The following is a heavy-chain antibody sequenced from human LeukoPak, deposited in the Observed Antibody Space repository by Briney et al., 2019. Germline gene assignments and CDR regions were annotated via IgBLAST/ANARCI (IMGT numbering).Heavy chain of an antibody. CDR3: ARIASHSSTWYDGGS. J-gene: IGHJ5*02. CDR2: INFDGNST. V-gene: IGHV3-74*01. D-gene: IGHD6-13*01. Sequence: GGSLRLSCAASTFTFSSYGMHWVRQAPGKGLVWVSRINFDGNSTTYADSVKGRFTISRDNAENTLYLQMNSLRAEDTGVYYCARIASHSSTWYDGGSWGQGTLVTVSS. CDR1: TFTFSSYG.